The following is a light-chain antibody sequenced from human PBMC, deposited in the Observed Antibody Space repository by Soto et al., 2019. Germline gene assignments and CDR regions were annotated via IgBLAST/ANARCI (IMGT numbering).Light chain of an antibody. Sequence: DIQMTHSPSSLSASVGDRVTITCRASQSISSYLNWYQQKPGKAPKLLIYAASSLQSGVPSRFSGSGSGTDFTLTISSLQPEDFATYYCQQSYSTPGTFGQGTKV. CDR2: AAS. CDR1: QSISSY. CDR3: QQSYSTPGT. J-gene: IGKJ1*01. V-gene: IGKV1-39*01.